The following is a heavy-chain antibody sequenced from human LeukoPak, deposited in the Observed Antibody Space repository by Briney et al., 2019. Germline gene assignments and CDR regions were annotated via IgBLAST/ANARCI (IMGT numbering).Heavy chain of an antibody. Sequence: PSETLSLTCAVYSGSFSGYYWSWIRQPPGKGLEWIGEINHSGSTNYNPSLKSRVTISVDTSKNQFSLKLSSVTAADTAVYYCARHLITAAGTGWYFDLWGRGTLVTVSS. CDR2: INHSGST. CDR3: ARHLITAAGTGWYFDL. J-gene: IGHJ2*01. D-gene: IGHD6-13*01. V-gene: IGHV4-34*01. CDR1: SGSFSGYY.